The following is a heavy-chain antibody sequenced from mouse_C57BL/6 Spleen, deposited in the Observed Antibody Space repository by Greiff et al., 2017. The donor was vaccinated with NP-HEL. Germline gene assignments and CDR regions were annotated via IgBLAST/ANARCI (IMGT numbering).Heavy chain of an antibody. D-gene: IGHD1-1*01. V-gene: IGHV14-3*01. CDR3: SNHYYCSSYPGFAY. J-gene: IGHJ3*01. CDR1: GFNIKNTY. Sequence: EVQLQQSVAELVRPGASVKLSCTASGFNIKNTYMHWVTQRPEQGLEWIGRIYPAYGNTKYAPKFQGKATITADTSSNTDYLQLSSHTSQNTPIYYCSNHYYCSSYPGFAYWGQGTLVTVSA. CDR2: IYPAYGNT.